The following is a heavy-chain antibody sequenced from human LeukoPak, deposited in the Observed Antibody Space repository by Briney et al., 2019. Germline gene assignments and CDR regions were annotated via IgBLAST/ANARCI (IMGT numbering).Heavy chain of an antibody. Sequence: EASVKVSCKASGYTFTGYYMHWVRQAPGQGLEWMGWINPNSGGTNYAQKFQGWVTMTRDTSISTAYMELSRLRSDDTAVYYCAREKGSGLYWFDPWGQGTLVTVSS. V-gene: IGHV1-2*04. CDR2: INPNSGGT. CDR1: GYTFTGYY. D-gene: IGHD1-14*01. J-gene: IGHJ5*02. CDR3: AREKGSGLYWFDP.